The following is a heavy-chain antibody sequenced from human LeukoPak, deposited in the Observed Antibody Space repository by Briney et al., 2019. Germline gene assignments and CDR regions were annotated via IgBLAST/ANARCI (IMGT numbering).Heavy chain of an antibody. CDR1: GXTFSSYW. Sequence: SGGSLRLSCAASGXTFSSYWVSWVRQAPGKGLEWVANIKQDGSEKYYVDSVKGRFTISRDNAKNSLYLQMNSLRAEDTAVYYCARTGYSSSWYDYYYYGMGVWGQGTTVTVSS. D-gene: IGHD6-13*01. V-gene: IGHV3-7*02. J-gene: IGHJ6*02. CDR2: IKQDGSEK. CDR3: ARTGYSSSWYDYYYYGMGV.